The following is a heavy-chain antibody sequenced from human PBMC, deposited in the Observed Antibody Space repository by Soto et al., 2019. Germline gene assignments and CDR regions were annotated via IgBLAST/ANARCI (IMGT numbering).Heavy chain of an antibody. V-gene: IGHV3-48*02. CDR1: GFIFSTYS. Sequence: PGGPLRLSWAPHGFIFSTYSINWLRQAPGRGLEWVSYINSRSTNIYYADSVKGRFTISRDNAKNSLYLQLSSLRDDDTAVYYCAGTYGSHDFRFDHWGRGTLVTVSS. D-gene: IGHD2-21*02. CDR2: INSRSTNI. J-gene: IGHJ4*02. CDR3: AGTYGSHDFRFDH.